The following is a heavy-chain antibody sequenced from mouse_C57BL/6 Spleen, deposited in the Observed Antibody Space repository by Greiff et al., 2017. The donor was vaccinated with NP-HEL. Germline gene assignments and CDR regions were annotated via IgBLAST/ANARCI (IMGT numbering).Heavy chain of an antibody. D-gene: IGHD1-2*01. CDR3: ARPSGSWFAY. CDR2: LDPSDSYT. CDR1: GYTFTSYW. Sequence: QVQLQQPGAELVMPGASVKLSCKASGYTFTSYWMHWVKQRPGQGLEWIGELDPSDSYTNYNQKFKGKSTLTVDKSSSTAYMQLSSLTSEDSAVYYCARPSGSWFAYWGQGTLVTVSA. V-gene: IGHV1-69*01. J-gene: IGHJ3*01.